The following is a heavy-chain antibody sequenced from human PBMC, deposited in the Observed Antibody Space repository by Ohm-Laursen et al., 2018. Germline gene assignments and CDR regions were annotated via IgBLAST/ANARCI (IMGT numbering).Heavy chain of an antibody. CDR1: GFTFSSYG. V-gene: IGHV3-33*01. J-gene: IGHJ4*02. D-gene: IGHD2-8*02. CDR2: IWYDGSNK. Sequence: SLRLSCSASGFTFSSYGMHWVRQAPGKGLEWVAVIWYDGSNKYYADSVKGRFTISRDNSKNTMYLQMNSLRAEDTAVYYCARGRDHWGWVDYWGQGTLVTVSS. CDR3: ARGRDHWGWVDY.